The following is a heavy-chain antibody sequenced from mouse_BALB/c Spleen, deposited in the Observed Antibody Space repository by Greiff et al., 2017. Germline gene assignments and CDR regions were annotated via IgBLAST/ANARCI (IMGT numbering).Heavy chain of an antibody. CDR3: AKFYGNYGWFAY. D-gene: IGHD2-1*01. CDR1: GYTFTSYW. Sequence: VKLQQSGAELAKPGASVKMSCKASGYTFTSYWMHWVKQRPGQGLEWIGYINPSTGYTEYNQKFKDKATLTADKSSSTAYMQLSSLTSEDSAVYYCAKFYGNYGWFAYWGQGTLVTVSA. V-gene: IGHV1-7*01. CDR2: INPSTGYT. J-gene: IGHJ3*01.